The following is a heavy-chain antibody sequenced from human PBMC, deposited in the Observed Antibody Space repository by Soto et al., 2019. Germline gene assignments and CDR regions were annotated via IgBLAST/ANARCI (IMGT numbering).Heavy chain of an antibody. CDR1: GFTVSSNY. V-gene: IGHV3-53*01. D-gene: IGHD2-21*02. Sequence: LRLSCAASGFTVSSNYMSWVRQAPGKGLEWVSVIYSGGSTYYADSVKGRFTISRDNSKNTLYLQMNSLRAEDTAVYYCARGRVTAIGRYDAFDIWGQGTMVTVSS. CDR2: IYSGGST. J-gene: IGHJ3*02. CDR3: ARGRVTAIGRYDAFDI.